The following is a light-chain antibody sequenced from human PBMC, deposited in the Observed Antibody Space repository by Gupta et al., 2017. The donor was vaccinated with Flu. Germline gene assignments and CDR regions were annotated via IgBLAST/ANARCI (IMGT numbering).Light chain of an antibody. Sequence: YQLTQAPAMSVSPGQTAPITCSGSALSKQYVYWYRQRPGQAPVLLIYKDTERASGIPDRISGSSSGTRVTLTIRGVQTEDEADYYCQSADITGASRVFGGGT. V-gene: IGLV3-25*02. CDR2: KDT. CDR1: ALSKQY. J-gene: IGLJ3*02. CDR3: QSADITGASRV.